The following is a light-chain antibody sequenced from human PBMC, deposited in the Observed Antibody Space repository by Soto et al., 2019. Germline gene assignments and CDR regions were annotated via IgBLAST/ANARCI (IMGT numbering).Light chain of an antibody. Sequence: QSALTQPASVSGSPGQSITISCTGTSSDVGGYNYVSWYQQHPGKAPTLMIYDVSNRPSGVSSRFSGSKSGNTASLTISGLQAEDEADYYCSSYTSSSTLLNVFGTGTKLTVL. J-gene: IGLJ1*01. CDR3: SSYTSSSTLLNV. CDR2: DVS. CDR1: SSDVGGYNY. V-gene: IGLV2-14*01.